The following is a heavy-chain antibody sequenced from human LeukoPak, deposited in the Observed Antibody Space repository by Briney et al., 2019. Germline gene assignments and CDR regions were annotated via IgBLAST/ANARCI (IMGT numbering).Heavy chain of an antibody. CDR2: IYYSGST. CDR3: ARDRYGSGAGDY. J-gene: IGHJ4*02. Sequence: SETLSLTYTVSGGSISSGDYYWSWIRQPPGKGLEWIGYIYYSGSTYYNPSLKSRVTISVDTSKNQFSLKLSSVTAADTAVYYCARDRYGSGAGDYWGQGTLVTVSS. CDR1: GGSISSGDYY. V-gene: IGHV4-30-4*01. D-gene: IGHD3-10*01.